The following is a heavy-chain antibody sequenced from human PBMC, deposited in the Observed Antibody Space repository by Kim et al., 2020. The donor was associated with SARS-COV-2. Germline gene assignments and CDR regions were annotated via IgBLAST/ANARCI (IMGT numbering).Heavy chain of an antibody. Sequence: SETLSLTCTVSGGSISSYYWSWIRQPPGKGLEWIGYIYYSGRTNYNPSLKSRVTISVDTSKNQFSLKLSSVTAADTAVYYCARDSRLRYPYYGMDVWGQGTTVTVSS. CDR2: IYYSGRT. V-gene: IGHV4-59*01. CDR1: GGSISSYY. CDR3: ARDSRLRYPYYGMDV. D-gene: IGHD3-9*01. J-gene: IGHJ6*02.